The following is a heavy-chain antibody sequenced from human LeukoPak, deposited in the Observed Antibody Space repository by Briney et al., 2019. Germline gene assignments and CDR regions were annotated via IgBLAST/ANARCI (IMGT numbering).Heavy chain of an antibody. D-gene: IGHD6-13*01. Sequence: SETLSLTCTVSGGSISSGDYYWSWIRQPPGKGLEWIGYIYYGGSTYYNPSLKSRVTISVDTSKNQFSLKLSSVTAADTAVYYCARVTSSSWDPFFDYWGQGTLVTVSS. CDR3: ARVTSSSWDPFFDY. CDR2: IYYGGST. J-gene: IGHJ4*02. V-gene: IGHV4-30-4*08. CDR1: GGSISSGDYY.